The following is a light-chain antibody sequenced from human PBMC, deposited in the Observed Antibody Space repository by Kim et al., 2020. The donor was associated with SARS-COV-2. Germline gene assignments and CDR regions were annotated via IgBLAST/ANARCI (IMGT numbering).Light chain of an antibody. V-gene: IGKV1-39*01. CDR3: QQSYSTPYT. CDR1: QSISSY. Sequence: DIQMTQSPSSLSASVGDRVTITCRASQSISSYLNWYQQKPGKAPKLLIYAASSLQSRVPSRFSGSGSGTDFALSISSLQPEDFATYYCQQSYSTPYTFGQVTKLEI. CDR2: AAS. J-gene: IGKJ2*01.